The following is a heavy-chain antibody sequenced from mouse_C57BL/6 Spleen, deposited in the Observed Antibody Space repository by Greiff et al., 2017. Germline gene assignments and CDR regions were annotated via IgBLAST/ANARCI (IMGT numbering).Heavy chain of an antibody. J-gene: IGHJ2*01. CDR3: ASTVVATRGVDY. Sequence: VQLQQPGAELVRPGSSVKLSCKASGYTFTSYWMHWVKQRPIQGLEWIGNIDPSDSETHYNQKFKDKATLTVDKSSSTAYMQLSSLTSEDSAVYYCASTVVATRGVDYWGQGTTLTVSS. V-gene: IGHV1-52*01. CDR1: GYTFTSYW. D-gene: IGHD1-1*01. CDR2: IDPSDSET.